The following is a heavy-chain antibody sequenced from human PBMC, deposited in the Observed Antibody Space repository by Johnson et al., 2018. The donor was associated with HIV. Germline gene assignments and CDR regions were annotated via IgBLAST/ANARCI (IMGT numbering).Heavy chain of an antibody. J-gene: IGHJ3*02. CDR1: GFTFSSYD. CDR3: ARAPEGRVIDAFDT. D-gene: IGHD1-14*01. CDR2: IGTAGDT. Sequence: VQLVESGGGLVQPGGSLRLSCAASGFTFSSYDMHWVRQATGKGLEWVSAIGTAGDTYYPGSVKGRFTISRENAKNSLYLQMNSLRAGDTAVYYCARAPEGRVIDAFDTWGQGTVVTVSS. V-gene: IGHV3-13*01.